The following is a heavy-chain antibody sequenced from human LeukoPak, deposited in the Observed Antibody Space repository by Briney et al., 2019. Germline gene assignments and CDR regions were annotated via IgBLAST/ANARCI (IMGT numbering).Heavy chain of an antibody. Sequence: GGSLRLSCAASGFTFSSYSMNWVRQAPGKGLEWLSYISTSSSTIYYADSVKGRFTISRDNAKNSQYLQMDSLRDEDTAVYYCAKNWGYFDYWGQGILVTVSS. D-gene: IGHD7-27*01. J-gene: IGHJ4*02. V-gene: IGHV3-48*02. CDR1: GFTFSSYS. CDR3: AKNWGYFDY. CDR2: ISTSSSTI.